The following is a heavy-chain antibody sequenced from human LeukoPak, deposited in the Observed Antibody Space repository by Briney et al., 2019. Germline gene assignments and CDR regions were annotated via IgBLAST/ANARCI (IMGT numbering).Heavy chain of an antibody. D-gene: IGHD3-22*01. CDR1: GFTVSSNY. CDR3: AREGWNYDSTNDAFAI. J-gene: IGHJ3*02. V-gene: IGHV3-53*01. CDR2: IYSGGST. Sequence: PGGSLRLSCAASGFTVSSNYMSWVRQAPGKGLEWVSVIYSGGSTYYADSVKGRFTISRDNSKNTLYLQMNSLRAEDTAVYYCAREGWNYDSTNDAFAIWGQGTMVTVSS.